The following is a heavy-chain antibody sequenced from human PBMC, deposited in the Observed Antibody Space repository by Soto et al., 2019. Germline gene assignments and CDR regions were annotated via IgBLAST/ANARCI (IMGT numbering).Heavy chain of an antibody. Sequence: QVQLVQSGAEVKKPGASVKVSCKASGYTFTGYYMHWVRQAPGQGLEWMGWINPNSGGTNYAQKFQGRVTMTRDTSISTAYMELSRLRSDDTAVYYCARVVPGIAVAGTSRWFDPWGQGTLVTVSS. J-gene: IGHJ5*02. CDR2: INPNSGGT. V-gene: IGHV1-2*02. CDR1: GYTFTGYY. CDR3: ARVVPGIAVAGTSRWFDP. D-gene: IGHD6-19*01.